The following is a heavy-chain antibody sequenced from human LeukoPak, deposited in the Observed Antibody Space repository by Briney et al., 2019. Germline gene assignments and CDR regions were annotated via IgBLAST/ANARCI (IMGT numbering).Heavy chain of an antibody. Sequence: PSETLSLTCAVYGGSFSGYYWSWIRQPPGKGLEWIGEINHSGSTNYNPSLKSRVTISVDTSKNQFSLKLSSVTAADTAVYYSARAAHYYDSSGYYYGPLDYWGQGTLVTVSS. D-gene: IGHD3-22*01. CDR1: GGSFSGYY. V-gene: IGHV4-34*01. CDR3: ARAAHYYDSSGYYYGPLDY. CDR2: INHSGST. J-gene: IGHJ4*02.